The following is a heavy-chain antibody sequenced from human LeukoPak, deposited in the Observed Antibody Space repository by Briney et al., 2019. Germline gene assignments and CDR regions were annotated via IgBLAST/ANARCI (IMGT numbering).Heavy chain of an antibody. Sequence: PSETLSLTCAVYGGSFSGYYWSWIRQPPGKGLEWIGEINHSGSTNYNPSLKSRVTISVDTSKNQFSLKLSSVTAADTAVYYCARQKNYYGSGSYAPPLNWFDPWGQGTLVTVSS. J-gene: IGHJ5*02. CDR3: ARQKNYYGSGSYAPPLNWFDP. V-gene: IGHV4-34*01. CDR2: INHSGST. D-gene: IGHD3-10*01. CDR1: GGSFSGYY.